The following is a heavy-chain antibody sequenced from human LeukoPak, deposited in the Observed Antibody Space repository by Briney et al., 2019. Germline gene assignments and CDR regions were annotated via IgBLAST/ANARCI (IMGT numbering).Heavy chain of an antibody. J-gene: IGHJ4*02. D-gene: IGHD5-18*01. CDR3: AKTSPGYTYGLRDY. CDR2: IRNSDCTT. Sequence: GGSLRLSRAPSGFTSRNYSMSGVRPAPRKGREWVSCIRNSDCTTYPADSVKGRFAISRDTSKNTLYLQMNSLRVEDTAVYYCAKTSPGYTYGLRDYWGQGTPVTVFS. V-gene: IGHV3-23*01. CDR1: GFTSRNYS.